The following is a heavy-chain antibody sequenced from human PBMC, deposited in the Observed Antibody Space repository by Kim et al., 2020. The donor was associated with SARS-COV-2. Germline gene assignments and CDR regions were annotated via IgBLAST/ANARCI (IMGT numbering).Heavy chain of an antibody. CDR3: MKAGWGWIWDH. V-gene: IGHV3-23*01. CDR1: GFTFTGYA. J-gene: IGHJ4*02. CDR2: IDGSDGTT. D-gene: IGHD2-2*03. Sequence: GGSLRLSCITSGFTFTGYAMSWVRQAPGKGLEWVSSIDGSDGTTYYVDSVKCRFTISRDNSKNTLYLQMNSLRADDTAVSYCMKAGWGWIWDHGGQGT.